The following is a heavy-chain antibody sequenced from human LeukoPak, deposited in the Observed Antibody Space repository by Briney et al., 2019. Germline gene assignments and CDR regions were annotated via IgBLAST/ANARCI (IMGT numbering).Heavy chain of an antibody. CDR2: ISGSGGST. D-gene: IGHD1-26*01. CDR3: AKDANGIVGLKGSYFDC. V-gene: IGHV3-23*01. J-gene: IGHJ4*02. Sequence: GGSLRLSSAASGFTFSSYAMSWVRQAPGKGLEWVSAISGSGGSTYYADSVKGRFTISRDNSKNTLYLQINSLRVEDTAVYYCAKDANGIVGLKGSYFDCWGQGTLVTVSS. CDR1: GFTFSSYA.